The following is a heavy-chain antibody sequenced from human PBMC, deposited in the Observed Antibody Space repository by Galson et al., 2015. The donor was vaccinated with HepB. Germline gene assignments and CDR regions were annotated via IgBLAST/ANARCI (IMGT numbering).Heavy chain of an antibody. CDR3: AKQRWLVVGAFDY. J-gene: IGHJ4*02. V-gene: IGHV3-30*18. CDR1: GFTFSSSV. Sequence: SLRLSCAASGFTFSSSVMHWVRQAPGKGLEWVTGVSYDGSNKFYADSVKGRFTISRDNSRNTLYLQMNSLRTEDTAMYHCAKQRWLVVGAFDYWGQGTLVTVSS. CDR2: VSYDGSNK. D-gene: IGHD6-19*01.